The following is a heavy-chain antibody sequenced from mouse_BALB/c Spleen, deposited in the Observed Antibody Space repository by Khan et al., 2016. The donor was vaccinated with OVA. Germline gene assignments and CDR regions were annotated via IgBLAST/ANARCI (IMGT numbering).Heavy chain of an antibody. J-gene: IGHJ3*01. CDR3: ARGKYYGSNSWFGY. Sequence: QMQLEESGAELMKPGASVKISCKPTGYTFSSYWIEWVKQRPGHGLEWIGEILPGSNSTNYNERFQGKATITADTSSNTAYMQLSSLTSEENAIYNSARGKYYGSNSWFGYWGKGTLGKVFA. CDR1: GYTFSSYW. D-gene: IGHD1-1*01. V-gene: IGHV1-9*01. CDR2: ILPGSNST.